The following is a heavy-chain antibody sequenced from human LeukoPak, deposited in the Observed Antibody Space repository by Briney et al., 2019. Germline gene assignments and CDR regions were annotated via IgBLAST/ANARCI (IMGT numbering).Heavy chain of an antibody. CDR2: ISGGDSNT. CDR3: AKLPDCTNGACSHGDY. J-gene: IGHJ4*02. CDR1: GLTFSNYA. Sequence: GGCLRLSCTASGLTFSNYAMSWVRQAPGKGLEWISCISGGDSNTYYADSVKGRFTISRDNSRNTLYLQVNSLRAEDTAIYYCAKLPDCTNGACSHGDYWGQGTLVTVSS. D-gene: IGHD2-8*01. V-gene: IGHV3-23*01.